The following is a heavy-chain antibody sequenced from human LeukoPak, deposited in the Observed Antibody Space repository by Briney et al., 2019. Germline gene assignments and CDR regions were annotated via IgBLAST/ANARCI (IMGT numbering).Heavy chain of an antibody. Sequence: GGSLRLSCAASGFMFRSYAMSWARQAPEKGLEWVSTINSIGTYYADSVKGRFTISRDNSKNTLYLQMNSLRAEDTAIYYCAKDLQTHDYFDYWGQGTLVTVSS. CDR3: AKDLQTHDYFDY. CDR1: GFMFRSYA. CDR2: INSIGT. V-gene: IGHV3-23*01. J-gene: IGHJ4*02.